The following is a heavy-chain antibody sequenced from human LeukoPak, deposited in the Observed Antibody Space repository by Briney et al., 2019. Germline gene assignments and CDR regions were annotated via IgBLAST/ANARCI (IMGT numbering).Heavy chain of an antibody. CDR2: IYYTGRT. J-gene: IGHJ4*02. CDR1: GGSISSSAYH. CDR3: ARVPGSYYGGYYFDY. Sequence: SETLSLTCSVSGGSISSSAYHWSWFRQHPGKGLEWIGYIYYTGRTYYSPSLKSRVTISVDTSKNQFSLHLSSVTAADTAVYYCARVPGSYYGGYYFDYWGQGTLVTVSS. D-gene: IGHD3-10*01. V-gene: IGHV4-31*03.